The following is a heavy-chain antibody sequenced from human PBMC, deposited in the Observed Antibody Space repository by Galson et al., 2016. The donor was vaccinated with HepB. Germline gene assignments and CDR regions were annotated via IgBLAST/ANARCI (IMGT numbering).Heavy chain of an antibody. V-gene: IGHV4-4*02. D-gene: IGHD2-2*01. CDR1: GASVNSSNW. CDR3: ARASIFPGARMVFDS. Sequence: ETLSLTCTVSGASVNSSNWWTWVRQAPGTGLEWIGEIYHTGTSNHNPSLLSRITMSIDNSRNLFSLHLNSETAADTSVYYWARASIFPGARMVFDSWGQGILVTVSS. J-gene: IGHJ5*01. CDR2: IYHTGTS.